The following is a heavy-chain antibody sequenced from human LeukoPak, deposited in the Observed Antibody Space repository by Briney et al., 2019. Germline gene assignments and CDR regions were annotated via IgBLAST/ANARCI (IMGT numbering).Heavy chain of an antibody. J-gene: IGHJ6*02. CDR2: IIPIFGTA. Sequence: GASVKVSCKASGGTFSSYAISWVRQAPGQGLEWMGGIIPIFGTANYAQKFQGRVTITADESTSTAYMELSSPRSEDTAVYYCARGGVGYCSSTSCYDYYYYYGMDVWGQGTTVTVSS. D-gene: IGHD2-2*01. V-gene: IGHV1-69*13. CDR1: GGTFSSYA. CDR3: ARGGVGYCSSTSCYDYYYYYGMDV.